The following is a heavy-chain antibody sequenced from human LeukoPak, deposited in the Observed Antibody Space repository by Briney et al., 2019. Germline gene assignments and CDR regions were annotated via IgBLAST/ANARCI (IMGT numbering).Heavy chain of an antibody. CDR1: GGSISGYY. J-gene: IGHJ4*02. Sequence: SETLSLTCTVSGGSISGYYWSWIRQPPGKGLEWIGVFHYSASTNYNPSLKGRVTFSLDTSKNQFSLKLNSVTAADTAVYYCARVPKGSGYFNYWGQGTLVTVSS. D-gene: IGHD3-10*01. CDR2: FHYSAST. CDR3: ARVPKGSGYFNY. V-gene: IGHV4-59*01.